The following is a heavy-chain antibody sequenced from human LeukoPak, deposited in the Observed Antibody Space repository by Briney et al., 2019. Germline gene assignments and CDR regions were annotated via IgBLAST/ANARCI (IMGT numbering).Heavy chain of an antibody. CDR3: ARDLQWELLHWFDP. Sequence: SVKISCRASGGTFSSYAISWVRQAPGQGLEWMGGIIPIFGTANYAQKFQGRVTITADESTSTAYMELSSLRSEDTAVYYCARDLQWELLHWFDPWGQGTLVTVSS. CDR1: GGTFSSYA. CDR2: IIPIFGTA. V-gene: IGHV1-69*13. D-gene: IGHD1-26*01. J-gene: IGHJ5*02.